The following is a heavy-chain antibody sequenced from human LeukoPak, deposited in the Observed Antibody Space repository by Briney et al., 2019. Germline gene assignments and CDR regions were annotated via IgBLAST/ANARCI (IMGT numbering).Heavy chain of an antibody. J-gene: IGHJ4*02. CDR2: ISSSGSTI. Sequence: GGSLRLSCAASGFTFSSYEMNWVRQAPGKGLEWVSYISSSGSTIYYADSVKGRFTISRDNAKNSLYLQMNSLRDEDTAVYYCASPMRLRWSLWGQGTLVTVSS. V-gene: IGHV3-48*03. CDR3: ASPMRLRWSL. CDR1: GFTFSSYE. D-gene: IGHD4-23*01.